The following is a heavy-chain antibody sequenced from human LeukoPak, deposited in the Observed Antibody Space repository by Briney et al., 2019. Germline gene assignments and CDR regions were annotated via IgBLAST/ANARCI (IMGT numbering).Heavy chain of an antibody. CDR2: IYSGGIT. D-gene: IGHD6-19*01. CDR1: GFTVNTNY. J-gene: IGHJ4*02. CDR3: ARRHSSGSN. V-gene: IGHV3-66*02. Sequence: GGSPRLSCAASGFTVNTNYMTWVRQAPGKGLEWVAVIYSGGITYYADSVKGRFTISRDNSKNTLYLQMNSLRPEDTAIYFCARRHSSGSNWGQGTLVSVSS.